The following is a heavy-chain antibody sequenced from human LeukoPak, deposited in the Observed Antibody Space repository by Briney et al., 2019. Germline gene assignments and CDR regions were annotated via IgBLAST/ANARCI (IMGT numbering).Heavy chain of an antibody. J-gene: IGHJ4*02. CDR3: AREQEKDDYGSDH. D-gene: IGHD3-10*01. CDR1: GFTFSSSG. Sequence: GGSLRLSCAASGFTFSSSGMHWVRQAPGKGLEWVSVISFDGSHKYYADSVKGRFTISRDNSKNTLYLQMSSLTAEDTAVYCCAREQEKDDYGSDHWGQGTLVTVSS. V-gene: IGHV3-30*19. CDR2: ISFDGSHK.